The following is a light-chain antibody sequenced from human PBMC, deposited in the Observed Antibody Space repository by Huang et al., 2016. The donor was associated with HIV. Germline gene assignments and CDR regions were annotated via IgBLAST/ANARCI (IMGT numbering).Light chain of an antibody. J-gene: IGKJ1*01. CDR2: AAS. Sequence: DIQMTQSPSSLSASVGDRVTITCRASQSINSYLNWYQHKPGKAPKLLIYAASSLQSGVPSRFRGSGSGTDFTLSISSLQPEDIATYCCQQSYSTPWTFGQGTKVEIK. V-gene: IGKV1-39*01. CDR1: QSINSY. CDR3: QQSYSTPWT.